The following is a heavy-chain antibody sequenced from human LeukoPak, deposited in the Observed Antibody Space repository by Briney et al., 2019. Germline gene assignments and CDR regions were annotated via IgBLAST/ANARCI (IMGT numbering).Heavy chain of an antibody. CDR1: GFTFSSYA. J-gene: IGHJ5*02. CDR3: AKPAAAGTVNWFDP. CDR2: ISYDGSNK. V-gene: IGHV3-30-3*02. D-gene: IGHD6-13*01. Sequence: GGSLRLSCAASGFTFSSYAMHWVRQAPGKGLEWVAVISYDGSNKYYADSVKGRFTISRDNSKNTLYLQMNSLRAEDTAVYYCAKPAAAGTVNWFDPWGQGTLVTVSS.